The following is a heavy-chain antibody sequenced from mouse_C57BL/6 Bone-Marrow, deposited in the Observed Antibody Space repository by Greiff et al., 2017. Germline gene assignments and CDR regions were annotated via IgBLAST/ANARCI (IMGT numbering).Heavy chain of an antibody. J-gene: IGHJ1*03. CDR2: ISSGSSTI. Sequence: EVMLVESGGGLVKPGGSLKLSCAASGFTFSDYGMHWVRQAPEKGLEWVAYISSGSSTIYYAETVKGRFTISRDNAKTTLFLQMTSLMSEDTAMYYCAMDGYFDVWGTGTTVTVSS. V-gene: IGHV5-17*01. CDR3: AMDGYFDV. CDR1: GFTFSDYG.